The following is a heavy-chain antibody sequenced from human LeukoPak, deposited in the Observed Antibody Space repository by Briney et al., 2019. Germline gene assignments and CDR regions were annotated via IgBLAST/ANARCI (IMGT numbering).Heavy chain of an antibody. CDR1: GFTFSSYA. CDR3: EKEGLVLRYFDWFRGSYYFDY. J-gene: IGHJ4*02. V-gene: IGHV3-64D*06. Sequence: GGSLRLSCSASGFTFSSYAMHWVRQAPGKGLEYVSAISSNGGSTYYADSVKGRLTISRDNSKNTLYLQMSSLRAEDTAVYYCEKEGLVLRYFDWFRGSYYFDYWGQGTLVTVSS. D-gene: IGHD3-9*01. CDR2: ISSNGGST.